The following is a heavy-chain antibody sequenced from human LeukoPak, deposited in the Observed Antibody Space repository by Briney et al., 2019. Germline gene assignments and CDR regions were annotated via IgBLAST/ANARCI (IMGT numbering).Heavy chain of an antibody. CDR2: VCYSGST. D-gene: IGHD2-2*01. CDR3: VIVVVPAAIPD. J-gene: IGHJ4*02. V-gene: IGHV4-39*01. CDR1: GDSMSSNTCY. Sequence: SETLSLTCTVSGDSMSSNTCYWGWIRQPPGKGLEWIGTVCYSGSTYYNPSLKSRVTISVDTSKNQFSLKLSSVTAADTAVYYCVIVVVPAAIPDWGQGTLVTVSS.